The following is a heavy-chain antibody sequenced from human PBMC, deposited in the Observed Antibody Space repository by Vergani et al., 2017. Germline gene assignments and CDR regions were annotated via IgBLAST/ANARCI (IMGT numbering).Heavy chain of an antibody. V-gene: IGHV3-30*18. D-gene: IGHD6-6*01. CDR3: AKDKEYSTPRGYYYYMDV. J-gene: IGHJ6*03. CDR2: ISYDGSNK. CDR1: GFTFSSYG. Sequence: VQLVESGGGVVQPGRSLRLSCAASGFTFSSYGMHWVRQAPGKGLEWVAVISYDGSNKYYADSVKGRFTISRDNSKNTLYLQMNSLRAEDTAVYYCAKDKEYSTPRGYYYYMDVWGKGTTVTVSS.